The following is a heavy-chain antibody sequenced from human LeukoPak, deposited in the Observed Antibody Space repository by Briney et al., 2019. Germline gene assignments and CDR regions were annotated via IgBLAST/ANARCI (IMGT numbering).Heavy chain of an antibody. D-gene: IGHD3-10*01. Sequence: SEALSLTCTVSGGSISSGGFYWTWIRQPAGKGLEWIGRIYTTGSTNYNPSLKSRVTISVDTSKNQFSLKLNSVTAADTAVYYCAREALGGSYYRRFDYWGQGTLVTVSS. CDR2: IYTTGST. V-gene: IGHV4-61*02. J-gene: IGHJ4*02. CDR3: AREALGGSYYRRFDY. CDR1: GGSISSGGFY.